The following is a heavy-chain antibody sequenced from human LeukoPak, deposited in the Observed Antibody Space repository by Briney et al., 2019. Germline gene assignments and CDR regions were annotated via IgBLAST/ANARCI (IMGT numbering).Heavy chain of an antibody. J-gene: IGHJ4*02. CDR3: ARIRYGHGHDMCYNL. V-gene: IGHV4-34*01. Sequence: PSETLSLTCAVSGVSISDYYWSWIRQCPGKGLEWIGEVSPGGYTNYNPSLKSRVIISEDPSESHLSLRLRSVTAADTAMYYCARIRYGHGHDMCYNLWAQGTLVTVSS. D-gene: IGHD5-18*01. CDR2: VSPGGYT. CDR1: GVSISDYY.